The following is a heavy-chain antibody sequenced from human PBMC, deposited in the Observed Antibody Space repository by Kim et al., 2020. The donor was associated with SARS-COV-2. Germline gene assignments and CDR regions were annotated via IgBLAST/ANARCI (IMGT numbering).Heavy chain of an antibody. CDR2: IYYSGST. CDR3: ASTISIAARPPSGRFDY. J-gene: IGHJ4*02. CDR1: GGSISSSSYY. D-gene: IGHD6-6*01. V-gene: IGHV4-39*01. Sequence: SETLSLTCTVSGGSISSSSYYWGWIRQPPGKGLEWIGSIYYSGSTYYNPSLKSRVTISVDTSKNQFSLKLSSVTAADTAVYYCASTISIAARPPSGRFDYWGQGTLVTVSS.